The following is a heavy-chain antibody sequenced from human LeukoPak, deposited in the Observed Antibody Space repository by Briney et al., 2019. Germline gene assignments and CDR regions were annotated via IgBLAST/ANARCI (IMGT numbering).Heavy chain of an antibody. CDR3: ARRGSTMVRGVIMGPDY. V-gene: IGHV3-30*03. CDR1: GFTFSTYG. CDR2: ISSDGSYK. D-gene: IGHD3-10*01. J-gene: IGHJ4*02. Sequence: GRSLRLSCAASGFTFSTYGLHWVRQAPGKGLEWVAVISSDGSYKYYADSVEGRFTISRDNSKNTLYLQMNSLRVEDTAVYYCARRGSTMVRGVIMGPDYWGQGTLVTVSS.